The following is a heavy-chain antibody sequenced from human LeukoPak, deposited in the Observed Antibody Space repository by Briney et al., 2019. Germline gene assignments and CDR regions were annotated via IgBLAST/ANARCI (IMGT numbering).Heavy chain of an antibody. CDR3: AKDYGDYEVYFDY. Sequence: GGSLRLSCAASGFTFSSYAMSWVRQAPGKGLEWVSAISGSGGSTYYADSVKGWFTISRDNSKNTLYLQMNSLRAEDTAAYYCAKDYGDYEVYFDYWGQGTLVTVSS. V-gene: IGHV3-23*01. J-gene: IGHJ4*02. CDR1: GFTFSSYA. CDR2: ISGSGGST. D-gene: IGHD4-17*01.